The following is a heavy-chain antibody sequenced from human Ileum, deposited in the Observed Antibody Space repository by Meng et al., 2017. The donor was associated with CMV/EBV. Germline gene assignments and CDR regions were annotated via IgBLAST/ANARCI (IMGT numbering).Heavy chain of an antibody. CDR3: MDQRDNNSWDY. D-gene: IGHD6-13*01. V-gene: IGHV3-15*01. Sequence: GESLKISCAGSGFIFTNAWMNWIRQAPGKGLEWVGRIRSISHGGTADYAAPVRGRFTISRDDSKNMLYLEMNSLKTEDTAVYYCMDQRDNNSWDYWGQGTLVTVSS. CDR1: GFIFTNAW. CDR2: IRSISHGGTA. J-gene: IGHJ4*02.